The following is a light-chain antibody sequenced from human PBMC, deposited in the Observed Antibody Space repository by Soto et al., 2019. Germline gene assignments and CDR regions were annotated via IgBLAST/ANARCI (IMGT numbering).Light chain of an antibody. CDR1: QSVRNN. CDR2: YAS. CDR3: QQYNNWPPIT. V-gene: IGKV3-15*01. J-gene: IGKJ5*01. Sequence: EIMMTQSPATLSVSPGERVTLSCRASQSVRNNLAWYQQKPGQAPRLLIYYASTRATGIPARFSGSGSGTEFTITISSLQSEDFALYYCQQYNNWPPITFGQGTRLEIK.